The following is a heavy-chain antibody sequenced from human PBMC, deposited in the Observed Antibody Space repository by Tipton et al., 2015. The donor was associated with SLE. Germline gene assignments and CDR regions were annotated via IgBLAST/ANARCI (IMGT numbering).Heavy chain of an antibody. J-gene: IGHJ6*03. CDR1: GGSITSDSYY. CDR2: IHYSGSS. V-gene: IGHV4-39*07. Sequence: TLSLTCTVSGGSITSDSYYWGWIRQPRGKGLEWIGSIHYSGSSYSNPSLKSRVTISLDTAKSQFSLKLSSVSAADTAVYYCARGLPGPYFFYYYMDVWGKGTTVTVSS. CDR3: ARGLPGPYFFYYYMDV.